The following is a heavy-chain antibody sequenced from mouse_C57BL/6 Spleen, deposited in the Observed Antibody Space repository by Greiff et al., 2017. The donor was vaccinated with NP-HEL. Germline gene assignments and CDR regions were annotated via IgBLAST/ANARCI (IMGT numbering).Heavy chain of an antibody. CDR1: GYTFTSYW. CDR2: IDPSDSYT. J-gene: IGHJ2*01. CDR3: ARGYGSSHYFDY. Sequence: QVQLQQPGAELVMPGASVKLSCKASGYTFTSYWMHWVKQRPGQGLEWIGEIDPSDSYTNYNQKFKGKSTLTVDKSSSTAYMQRSSLTSEDSAVYYCARGYGSSHYFDYWGQGTTLTVSS. D-gene: IGHD1-1*01. V-gene: IGHV1-69*01.